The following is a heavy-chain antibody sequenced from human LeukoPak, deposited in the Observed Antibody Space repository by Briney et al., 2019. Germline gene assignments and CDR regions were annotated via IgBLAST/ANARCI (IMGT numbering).Heavy chain of an antibody. V-gene: IGHV1-69*06. CDR2: IIPIFGTA. J-gene: IGHJ3*02. Sequence: SVKVSCKASGYTFTSYAISWVRQAPGQGLEWMGGIIPIFGTANYAQKFQGRVTITADKSTSTAYMELRSLRSDDTAVYYCARDYGIQNPYDAFDIWGQGTMVTVSS. D-gene: IGHD4-17*01. CDR3: ARDYGIQNPYDAFDI. CDR1: GYTFTSYA.